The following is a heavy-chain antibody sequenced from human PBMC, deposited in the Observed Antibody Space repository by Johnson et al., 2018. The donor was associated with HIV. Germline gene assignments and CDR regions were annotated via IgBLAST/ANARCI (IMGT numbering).Heavy chain of an antibody. CDR3: ARDSDSLYAFDI. Sequence: QVRLVESGGGVVQPGRSLRLSCAASGFTFSSYAMHWVRQAPGKGLECVAVISYDGSNKYYADSVKGRFTIPRDNSKNTLYLQMNSLRAEDTAVYYCARDSDSLYAFDIWGQGTMVTVSS. J-gene: IGHJ3*02. D-gene: IGHD3-22*01. V-gene: IGHV3-30-3*01. CDR1: GFTFSSYA. CDR2: ISYDGSNK.